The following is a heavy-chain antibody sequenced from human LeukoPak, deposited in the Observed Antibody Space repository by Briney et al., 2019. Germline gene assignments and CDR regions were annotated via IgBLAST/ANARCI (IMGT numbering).Heavy chain of an antibody. CDR3: ARRLDSGSYYPDDAFDI. D-gene: IGHD1-26*01. CDR2: IYYSGST. CDR1: GGSISSYY. J-gene: IGHJ3*02. Sequence: SETLSLTCTVSGGSISSYYWSWIRKPPGKGLEWIGYIYYSGSTNYNPSLKSRVTISVDTSKNQFSLKLSSVTAADTAVYYCARRLDSGSYYPDDAFDIWGQGTMVTVSS. V-gene: IGHV4-59*08.